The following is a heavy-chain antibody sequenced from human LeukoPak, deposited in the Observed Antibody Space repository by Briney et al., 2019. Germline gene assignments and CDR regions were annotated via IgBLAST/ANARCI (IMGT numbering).Heavy chain of an antibody. CDR2: IKQDGSEK. V-gene: IGHV3-7*01. CDR1: GFTFSSYW. D-gene: IGHD6-13*01. J-gene: IGHJ4*02. Sequence: GGSLRLSCAASGFTFSSYWMSWVRQAPGKGLEWVANIKQDGSEKYYVDSVKGRFTISGDNAKNSLYLQMNSLRAEDTAVYYCARDNRFGYSSRWDYWGQGTLVTVSS. CDR3: ARDNRFGYSSRWDY.